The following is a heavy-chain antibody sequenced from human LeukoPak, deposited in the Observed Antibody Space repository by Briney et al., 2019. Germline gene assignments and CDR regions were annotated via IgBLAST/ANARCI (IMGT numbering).Heavy chain of an antibody. CDR2: ISGSGGST. V-gene: IGHV3-23*01. J-gene: IGHJ3*02. Sequence: PGGSLRLSCAASGFTFSSYWMSWVRQAPGKGLEWVSAISGSGGSTYYADSVKGRFTISRDNSKNTLYLQMNSLRAEDTAVYYCANDKGGYYAWAIDIWGQGTMVTVSS. CDR1: GFTFSSYW. D-gene: IGHD2/OR15-2a*01. CDR3: ANDKGGYYAWAIDI.